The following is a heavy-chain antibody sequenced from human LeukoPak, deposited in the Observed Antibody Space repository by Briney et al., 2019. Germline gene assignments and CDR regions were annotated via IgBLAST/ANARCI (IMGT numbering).Heavy chain of an antibody. Sequence: PGRSLRLSCAASGFTFSSYAMHWVRQAPGKGLEWVAVISYDGSNKYYADSVKGRFTISRDNSKNTLYLQMNSLRAEDTAVYYCAQGSGGSCCDAFDIWGQGTMVTVSS. CDR2: ISYDGSNK. V-gene: IGHV3-30*04. D-gene: IGHD2-15*01. J-gene: IGHJ3*02. CDR3: AQGSGGSCCDAFDI. CDR1: GFTFSSYA.